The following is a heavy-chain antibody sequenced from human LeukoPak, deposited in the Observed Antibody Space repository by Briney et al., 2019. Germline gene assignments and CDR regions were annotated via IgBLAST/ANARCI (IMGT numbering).Heavy chain of an antibody. CDR3: ARDGNGGNSWGWFDP. D-gene: IGHD4-23*01. CDR2: IYFTGFT. CDR1: DGSISDSY. V-gene: IGHV4-59*01. Sequence: SETLSLTCTVTDGSISDSYWSWIRQSPGKGLEWIGYIYFTGFTHYNPSLKSRVTMSVDMSKNQFSLSLNSVTAADTAVYYCARDGNGGNSWGWFDPWGQGTLVTVSS. J-gene: IGHJ5*02.